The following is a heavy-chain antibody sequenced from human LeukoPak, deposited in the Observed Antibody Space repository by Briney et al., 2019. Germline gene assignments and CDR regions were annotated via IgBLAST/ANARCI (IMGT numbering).Heavy chain of an antibody. Sequence: GGSLRLSCAASGFTFSSYWMHWVRQAPGKGLVWVSRISSDGSNTNYAGSVKGRFTISRDNAKNTLYLQMNSLRAEDTAVYYCAREYERRIVVVGAFDIWGQGTMVTVSS. CDR3: AREYERRIVVVGAFDI. D-gene: IGHD3-22*01. V-gene: IGHV3-74*01. CDR2: ISSDGSNT. J-gene: IGHJ3*02. CDR1: GFTFSSYW.